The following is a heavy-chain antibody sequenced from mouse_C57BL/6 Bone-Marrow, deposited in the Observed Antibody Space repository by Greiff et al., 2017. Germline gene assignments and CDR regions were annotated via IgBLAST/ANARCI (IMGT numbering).Heavy chain of an antibody. CDR2: FNPCNDDT. D-gene: IGHD5-1*01. CDR1: GYTFTTYP. CDR3: ARSSTFFYYFDY. V-gene: IGHV1-47*01. J-gene: IGHJ2*01. Sequence: VQLQQSGAELVKPGASVKMSCKASGYTFTTYPIEWMKQNHGKSLEWIGNFNPCNDDTKYNEKFKGKATLSVEKSSKTFYLELIRLTSDFAAVYDCARSSTFFYYFDYWGQGTTLTVSS.